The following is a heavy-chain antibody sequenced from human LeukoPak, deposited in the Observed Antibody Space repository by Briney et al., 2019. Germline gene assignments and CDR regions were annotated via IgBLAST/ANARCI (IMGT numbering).Heavy chain of an antibody. CDR3: ARGQVRGYSGYAEFDY. V-gene: IGHV1-69*13. CDR2: IIPIFGTA. J-gene: IGHJ4*02. Sequence: SVKVSCKASGGTFSSYAISWVRQAPGQGLEWMGGIIPIFGTANYAQKFQGRVTITADESTSTAYMELSSLRSEDTAVYYCARGQVRGYSGYAEFDYWGQGTLVTASS. D-gene: IGHD5-12*01. CDR1: GGTFSSYA.